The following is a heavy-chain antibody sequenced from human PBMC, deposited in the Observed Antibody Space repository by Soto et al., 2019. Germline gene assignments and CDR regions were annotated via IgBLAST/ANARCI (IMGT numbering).Heavy chain of an antibody. Sequence: SETLSLTCTVSGGSISSYYWSWIRQPPGKGLEWIGDIYYSGGTNYNPSLKSRVIISVDTSKNQFSLKLSSVTAADTAVYYCARDLRGSPTSTYYDYGMDVWGQGTTVTVSS. D-gene: IGHD2-2*01. J-gene: IGHJ6*02. CDR2: IYYSGGT. CDR1: GGSISSYY. V-gene: IGHV4-59*12. CDR3: ARDLRGSPTSTYYDYGMDV.